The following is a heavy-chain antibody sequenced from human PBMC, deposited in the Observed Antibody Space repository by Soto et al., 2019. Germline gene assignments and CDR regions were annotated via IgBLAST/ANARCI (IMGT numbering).Heavy chain of an antibody. CDR1: GYSFTSYW. CDR2: IYPGDSDT. V-gene: IGHV5-51*01. Sequence: GESLKISCKGSGYSFTSYWIGWVRQMPGKGLEWMGIIYPGDSDTRYSPSFQGQVTISADKSISTAYLQWSSLKASDTAMYYCARIPYESRYDSLYYGMDVWGQGTTVTVSS. CDR3: ARIPYESRYDSLYYGMDV. D-gene: IGHD3-22*01. J-gene: IGHJ6*02.